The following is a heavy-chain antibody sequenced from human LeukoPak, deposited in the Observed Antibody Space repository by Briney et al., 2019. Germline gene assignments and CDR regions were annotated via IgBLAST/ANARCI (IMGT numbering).Heavy chain of an antibody. J-gene: IGHJ5*02. CDR2: IKQDGSEK. CDR3: ARDDPRYSSGWYGADPLP. CDR1: GFTFSSYW. D-gene: IGHD6-19*01. Sequence: GGSLRLSCAASGFTFSSYWMSWVRQAPGKGLEWVANIKQDGSEKYYVDSVKGRFTISRDNAKNSLYLQMNSLRAEDTAVYYCARDDPRYSSGWYGADPLPWGQGPLVPVSS. V-gene: IGHV3-7*01.